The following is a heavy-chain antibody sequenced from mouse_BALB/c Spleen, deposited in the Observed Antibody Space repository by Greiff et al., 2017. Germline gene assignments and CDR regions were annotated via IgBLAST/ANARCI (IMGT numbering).Heavy chain of an antibody. V-gene: IGHV14-1*02. CDR3: AREGLFAY. Sequence: DVKLQESGAELVRPGALVKLSCKASGFNIKDYYMHWVKQRPEQGLEWIGWIDPENGNTIYNPKFQGKASITADTSSNTAYLQLSSLTSEDTAVYYCAREGLFAYWGQGTLVTVSA. CDR2: IDPENGNT. CDR1: GFNIKDYY. J-gene: IGHJ3*01.